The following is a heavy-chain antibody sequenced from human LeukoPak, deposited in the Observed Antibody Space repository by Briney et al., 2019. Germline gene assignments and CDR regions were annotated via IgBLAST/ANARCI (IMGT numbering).Heavy chain of an antibody. Sequence: SETLSLTCTVSGGSISSYYWSWIRQTAGKRLEWIGRIYTSGSTNYNPSLKSRVTMSVDTSKNQFSLKLSSVTAADTAVYYCARDGGYSGYDYLAVGYYFDYWGQGTLVTVSS. V-gene: IGHV4-4*07. CDR3: ARDGGYSGYDYLAVGYYFDY. J-gene: IGHJ4*02. D-gene: IGHD5-12*01. CDR1: GGSISSYY. CDR2: IYTSGST.